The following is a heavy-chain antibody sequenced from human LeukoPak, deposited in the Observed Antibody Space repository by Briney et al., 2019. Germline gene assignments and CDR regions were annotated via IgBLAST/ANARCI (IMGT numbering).Heavy chain of an antibody. D-gene: IGHD3-10*01. CDR1: GYTFTGYY. V-gene: IGHV1-2*02. CDR3: ARPLYGSGSYYPDY. Sequence: GASVKVSCKASGYTFTGYYMHWVRQAPGQGPEWMGWTNPNSGGTNYAQKFQGRVTMTRDTSISTAYMELSRLRSDDTAVYYCARPLYGSGSYYPDYWGQGTLVTVSS. J-gene: IGHJ4*02. CDR2: TNPNSGGT.